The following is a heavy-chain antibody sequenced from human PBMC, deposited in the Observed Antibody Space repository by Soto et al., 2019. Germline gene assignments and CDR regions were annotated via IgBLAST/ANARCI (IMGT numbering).Heavy chain of an antibody. CDR3: ARHGGESSSWPIYDY. D-gene: IGHD6-13*01. V-gene: IGHV4-59*08. J-gene: IGHJ4*02. Sequence: SETLSLTCTVSGGSISSYYWSWIRQPPGKGLEWIGYIYYSGSTNYNPSLKSRVTISVDTSKNQFSLKLSSVTAADTAVYYCARHGGESSSWPIYDYWGQGTLVTVSS. CDR2: IYYSGST. CDR1: GGSISSYY.